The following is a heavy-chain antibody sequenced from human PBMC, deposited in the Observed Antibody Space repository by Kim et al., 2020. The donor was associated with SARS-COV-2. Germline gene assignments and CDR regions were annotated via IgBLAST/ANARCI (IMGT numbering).Heavy chain of an antibody. D-gene: IGHD6-19*01. CDR3: AKELAVAYGMDV. CDR2: ISWNSGSI. Sequence: GGSLRLSCAASGFTFDDYAMHWVRQAPGKGLEWVSGISWNSGSIGYADSVKGRFTISRDNAKNSLYLQMNSLRAEDTALYYCAKELAVAYGMDVWGQGTTVTVSS. CDR1: GFTFDDYA. V-gene: IGHV3-9*01. J-gene: IGHJ6*02.